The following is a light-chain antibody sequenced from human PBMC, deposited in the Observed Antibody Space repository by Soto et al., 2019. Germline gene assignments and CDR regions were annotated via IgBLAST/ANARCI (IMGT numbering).Light chain of an antibody. J-gene: IGKJ4*01. V-gene: IGKV1-27*01. CDR1: QGISNY. Sequence: IQMTQSPSSLSASVGDTVTITCRASQGISNYLAWYQQKPGKVPKLLIYAASTLQSGVPSRFSGSAFGTAFTITISSLQPEDVATYYCQKYNSAPLTFGGGTKVEI. CDR3: QKYNSAPLT. CDR2: AAS.